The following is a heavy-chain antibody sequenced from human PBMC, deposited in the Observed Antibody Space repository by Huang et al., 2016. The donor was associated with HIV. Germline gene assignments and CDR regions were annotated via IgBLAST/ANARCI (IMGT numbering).Heavy chain of an antibody. CDR1: GYTFTSYY. D-gene: IGHD2-2*01. Sequence: QVQLVQSGAEVKKPGASVKVYCKASGYTFTSYYMHWVRQAPGQGLEWMGIINPRGGSTRYAQKFQGRVTMTRDTSTSTVYMELSSLRSEDTAVYYCARVRCSSTSCYGMDVWGQGTTVTVSS. CDR3: ARVRCSSTSCYGMDV. J-gene: IGHJ6*02. CDR2: INPRGGST. V-gene: IGHV1-46*01.